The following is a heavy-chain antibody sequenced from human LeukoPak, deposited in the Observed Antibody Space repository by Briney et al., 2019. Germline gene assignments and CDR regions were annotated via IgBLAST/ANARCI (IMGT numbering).Heavy chain of an antibody. V-gene: IGHV3-7*01. J-gene: IGHJ1*01. CDR3: ATYNSINAREFQH. D-gene: IGHD3-22*01. CDR1: GFTFSNYW. Sequence: GGSLRLSCEASGFTFSNYWMSWVRQAPGKGLERGANIKQDGSEKYYVDSVKGRFTISRDNAKNSLYLQMNSLRVEDTAVYYCATYNSINAREFQHWGQGTLVTVSS. CDR2: IKQDGSEK.